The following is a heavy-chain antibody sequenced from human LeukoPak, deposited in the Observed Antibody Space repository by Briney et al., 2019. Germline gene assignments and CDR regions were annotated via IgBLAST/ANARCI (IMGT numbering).Heavy chain of an antibody. Sequence: GRSLRLSCAASGFTFSSYAMHWVRQAPGKGLEWISYISSSGSTIYYADSVKGRFTISRDNANNSLYLQMNSLRAEDTAVYYCARDRRCLDYWGQGTLVTVSS. CDR2: ISSSGSTI. J-gene: IGHJ4*02. CDR1: GFTFSSYA. CDR3: ARDRRCLDY. V-gene: IGHV3-48*04. D-gene: IGHD2-2*01.